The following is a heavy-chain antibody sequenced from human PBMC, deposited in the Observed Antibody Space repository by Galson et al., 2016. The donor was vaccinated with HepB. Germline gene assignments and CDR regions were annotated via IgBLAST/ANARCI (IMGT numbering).Heavy chain of an antibody. CDR2: ISYDGSKQ. V-gene: IGHV3-30*03. CDR1: GFTFSRYG. Sequence: SLRLSCAASGFTFSRYGMHWVRQAPGKGLEWVAMISYDGSKQFYAASVKGRFTISRDNSKNTLFLEMNSLTAADTAVYFCGRDPHSSGWSGVMGYIDYWGQGTLVTVSP. CDR3: GRDPHSSGWSGVMGYIDY. J-gene: IGHJ4*02. D-gene: IGHD6-19*01.